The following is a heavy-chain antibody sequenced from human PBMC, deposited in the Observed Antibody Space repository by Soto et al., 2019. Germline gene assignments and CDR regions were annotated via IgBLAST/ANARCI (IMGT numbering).Heavy chain of an antibody. Sequence: ASVKFSCKASGYTFTSYGISWVRQAPGQGLEWMGWISAYNGNTNYAQKLQGRVTMTTDTSTSTAYMELRSLRSDDTAVYYCARDVRIAVAGTKFEYWGQGTLVTVSS. J-gene: IGHJ4*02. CDR3: ARDVRIAVAGTKFEY. V-gene: IGHV1-18*01. CDR1: GYTFTSYG. D-gene: IGHD6-19*01. CDR2: ISAYNGNT.